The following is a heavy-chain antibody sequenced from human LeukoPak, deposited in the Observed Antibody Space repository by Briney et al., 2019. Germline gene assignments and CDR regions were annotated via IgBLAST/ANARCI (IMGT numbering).Heavy chain of an antibody. Sequence: PGGSLRLPCAASGFTFSSYAMSWVRQAPGKGLEWVSAISGSGGSTYYADSVKGRFTISRDNSKNTLYLQMSSLRDEDTAVYYCVKDTGRGDFWGQGTQVTVSS. CDR2: ISGSGGST. J-gene: IGHJ4*02. CDR1: GFTFSSYA. CDR3: VKDTGRGDF. V-gene: IGHV3-23*01. D-gene: IGHD1-14*01.